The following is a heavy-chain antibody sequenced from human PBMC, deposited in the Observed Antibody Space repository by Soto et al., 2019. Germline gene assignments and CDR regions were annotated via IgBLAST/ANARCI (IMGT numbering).Heavy chain of an antibody. J-gene: IGHJ5*02. CDR1: GFTFSNFW. Sequence: SGGSLRLSCAASGFTFSNFWMYWVRQAPGKGLVWVSGINNDGSSTSYADSVKGRFTISRDNAKNSLYLQMNSLRDEDTAVYYCAREADLNWFGPWGQGTLVTVSS. V-gene: IGHV3-74*01. CDR2: INNDGSST. CDR3: AREADLNWFGP. D-gene: IGHD6-19*01.